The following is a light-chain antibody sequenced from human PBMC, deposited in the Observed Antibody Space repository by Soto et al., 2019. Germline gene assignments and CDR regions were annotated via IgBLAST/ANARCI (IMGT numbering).Light chain of an antibody. CDR1: QSVLYSSNNKNY. J-gene: IGKJ1*01. CDR2: WAS. V-gene: IGKV4-1*01. Sequence: DIVMTQSPDSLAVSLGERATINCKSSQSVLYSSNNKNYLAWYQQKPGQPPKVLIYWASTRESGVPDRFSGSWSGTDFTLTISSLQAEDVAVYYCQQYYTTPWTFGQGTKVEIK. CDR3: QQYYTTPWT.